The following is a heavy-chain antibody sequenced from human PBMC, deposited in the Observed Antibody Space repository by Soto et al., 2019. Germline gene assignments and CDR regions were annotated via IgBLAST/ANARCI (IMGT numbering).Heavy chain of an antibody. J-gene: IGHJ6*02. V-gene: IGHV4-39*01. Sequence: QLQLQESGPRLVKPSETLSLSCTVSGGSISSSFYWGWIRQPPGKGLEWIGSIYGTGNTYYNPSLKGRVTISADTSKNQFFLNLISVTAADTAVYYCRSSSRYSTDVWGQGATVTVSS. CDR2: IYGTGNT. D-gene: IGHD6-19*01. CDR1: GGSISSSFY. CDR3: RSSSRYSTDV.